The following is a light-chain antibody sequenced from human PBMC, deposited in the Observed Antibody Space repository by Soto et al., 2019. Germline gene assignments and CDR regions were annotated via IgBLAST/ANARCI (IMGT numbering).Light chain of an antibody. CDR3: VQFSNLPLT. Sequence: DVVLTQTPLSSPVTLGQPASISCRSSQSLVHSDGNTYLSWLQQRPGQPPRLLIYQISNRFSGVPDRFSGSGAGTESTLKVSRVDAEDVGVYSCVQFSNLPLTFGQGSRVEIK. J-gene: IGKJ1*01. CDR2: QIS. V-gene: IGKV2-24*01. CDR1: QSLVHSDGNTY.